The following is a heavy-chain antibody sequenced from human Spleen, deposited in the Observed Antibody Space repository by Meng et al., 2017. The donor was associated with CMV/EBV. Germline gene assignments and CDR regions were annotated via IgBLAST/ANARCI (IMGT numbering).Heavy chain of an antibody. V-gene: IGHV3-23*03. Sequence: GESLKISCAASGFTFSSYAMNWVRQAPGEGLEWVSIIYSGGISTDYADSVKGRFTISRDNAKNSLYLQMNSLRAEDTAVYYCARVSGSGSYYAFDIWGQGTMVTVSS. CDR3: ARVSGSGSYYAFDI. D-gene: IGHD3-10*01. J-gene: IGHJ3*02. CDR1: GFTFSSYA. CDR2: IYSGGIST.